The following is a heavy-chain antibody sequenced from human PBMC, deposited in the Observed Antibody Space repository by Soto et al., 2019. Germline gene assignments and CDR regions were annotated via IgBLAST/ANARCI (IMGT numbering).Heavy chain of an antibody. J-gene: IGHJ4*02. CDR3: ARGVGAYYFNY. Sequence: QVQLVQSGAEVKKPGSSVKVSCKASGGTFSTYAITWVRQAPGQGLECLGGIIPIFGTTDYARKFQGRVTITAAESTSTAFIELSSLTSEDTAVYYCARGVGAYYFNYWGQGTLVTVSS. CDR2: IIPIFGTT. D-gene: IGHD1-26*01. V-gene: IGHV1-69*01. CDR1: GGTFSTYA.